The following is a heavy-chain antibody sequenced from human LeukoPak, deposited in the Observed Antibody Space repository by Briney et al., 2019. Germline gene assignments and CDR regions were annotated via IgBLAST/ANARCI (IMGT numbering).Heavy chain of an antibody. D-gene: IGHD2-21*02. J-gene: IGHJ6*03. Sequence: GASVKVSCKASGYTLTSNYIHWVRQAPGQGLEWMGIINPSGGSTTYAQKFQGRVTMTRDTSTSTVYMELTSLRPEDTAVYYCAKGRSDFFAYYYYLDVWGKGTTFTVSS. CDR1: GYTLTSNY. V-gene: IGHV1-46*03. CDR3: AKGRSDFFAYYYYLDV. CDR2: INPSGGST.